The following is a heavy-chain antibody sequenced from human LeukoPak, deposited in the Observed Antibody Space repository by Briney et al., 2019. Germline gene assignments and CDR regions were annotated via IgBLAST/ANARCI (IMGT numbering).Heavy chain of an antibody. CDR1: GGSISSYY. CDR3: ARTAAAGSVNWFDP. D-gene: IGHD6-13*01. V-gene: IGHV4-4*07. Sequence: QVQLQESGPGLVKPSETLSLTCTVSGGSISSYYWSWIRQPAGTGLEWIGRIYTSGSTNYNPSLKSRVTMSVDTSKNQFSLRLSSVTAADMAVYYCARTAAAGSVNWFDPWGQGTLVTVSS. CDR2: IYTSGST. J-gene: IGHJ5*02.